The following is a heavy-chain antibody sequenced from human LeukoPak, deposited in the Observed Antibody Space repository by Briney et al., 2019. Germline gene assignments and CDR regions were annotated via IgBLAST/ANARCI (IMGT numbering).Heavy chain of an antibody. CDR1: GFTFDDYG. V-gene: IGHV3-20*04. CDR2: INWNGGST. Sequence: GGSLRLSCAASGFTFDDYGMSWLRQAPGKGLEWVSGINWNGGSTGYVDSVKGRFTISRDNAKNSLYLQMNSLRAEDTAVYYCARVSVAGDYFDYWGQGTLVTVSS. D-gene: IGHD6-19*01. J-gene: IGHJ4*02. CDR3: ARVSVAGDYFDY.